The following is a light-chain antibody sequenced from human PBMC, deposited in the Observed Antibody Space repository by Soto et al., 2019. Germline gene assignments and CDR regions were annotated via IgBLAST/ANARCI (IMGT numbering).Light chain of an antibody. V-gene: IGKV1-5*01. CDR2: DAS. CDR3: QQYDSFSKT. CDR1: QSIRSW. Sequence: DIQMTQSPSTLSASVRDRVTITCRASQSIRSWLAWYQQKPGKAPQLLIYDASNLESGVPSRFSGSGSGTEFTLTISSLQPDDFATYYCQQYDSFSKTFGRGTK. J-gene: IGKJ1*01.